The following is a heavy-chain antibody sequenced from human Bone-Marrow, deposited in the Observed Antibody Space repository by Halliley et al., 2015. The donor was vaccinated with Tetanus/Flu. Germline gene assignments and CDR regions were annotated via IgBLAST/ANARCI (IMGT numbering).Heavy chain of an antibody. J-gene: IGHJ2*01. CDR3: ARRHCTGASCNFYYYFDL. Sequence: IYYNGRTSSNPSLKSRVAISGDTSKNQFSLRLTSVTVADTAIYYCARRHCTGASCNFYYYFDLWGRGTLVAVSS. CDR2: IYYNGRT. D-gene: IGHD2-15*01. V-gene: IGHV4-39*01.